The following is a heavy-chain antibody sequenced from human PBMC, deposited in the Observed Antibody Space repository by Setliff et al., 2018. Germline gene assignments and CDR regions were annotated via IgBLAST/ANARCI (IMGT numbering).Heavy chain of an antibody. D-gene: IGHD5-12*01. V-gene: IGHV4-59*01. CDR1: GGSFSTYY. J-gene: IGHJ4*02. CDR2: VYYSGAA. Sequence: SETLSLTCSVSGGSFSTYYWSWIRQAPGKGLEWIGHVYYSGAANYNPSLKSRVTVSVDTSKNQFSLRLISVTAADTAVYYCARGGTFRYFDYWGQGTPVTVSS. CDR3: ARGGTFRYFDY.